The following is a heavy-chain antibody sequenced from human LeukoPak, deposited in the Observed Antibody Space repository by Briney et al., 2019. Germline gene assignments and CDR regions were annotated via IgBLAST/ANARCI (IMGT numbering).Heavy chain of an antibody. D-gene: IGHD5-18*01. V-gene: IGHV3-30*02. CDR3: AKADTAVVRDFQH. CDR1: GFTFSSYG. CDR2: IRYDGSNK. J-gene: IGHJ1*01. Sequence: GGSLRLSCAASGFTFSSYGMHWVRQAPGKGLEWVAFIRYDGSNKYYADSVKGRFTISRDNSKNTLYLQMNSLRAEDTAVYYCAKADTAVVRDFQHWGQGTLVTVSS.